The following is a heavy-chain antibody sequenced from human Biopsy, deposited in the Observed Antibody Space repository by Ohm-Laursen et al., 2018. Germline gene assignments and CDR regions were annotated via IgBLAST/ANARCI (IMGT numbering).Heavy chain of an antibody. Sequence: SSVKVSCKAPGGTFSNYGVNWVRQAPGQGLEWLGGNIPILGTGNYAPKFQDRVTVAADTSTSTATMELRSLRSDDTAVYYCATKLTGYFHHWGQGILVNGSS. V-gene: IGHV1-69*06. CDR2: NIPILGTG. J-gene: IGHJ1*01. D-gene: IGHD3-9*01. CDR1: GGTFSNYG. CDR3: ATKLTGYFHH.